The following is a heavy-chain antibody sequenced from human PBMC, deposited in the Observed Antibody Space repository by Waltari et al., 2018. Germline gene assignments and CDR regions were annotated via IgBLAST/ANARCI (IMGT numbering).Heavy chain of an antibody. D-gene: IGHD4-17*01. Sequence: EVQLVESGGGSVQPGGSLRLSCAASGMTFSNYWMNWVRQAPGMGLEWVANIKQDGSEKNYVDSVEGRFSISRDNAQNSLYLQMNSLRAEDTAIYYCVTGLTTVTAKDYFDHWGQGALVTVS. J-gene: IGHJ4*02. V-gene: IGHV3-7*01. CDR1: GMTFSNYW. CDR3: VTGLTTVTAKDYFDH. CDR2: IKQDGSEK.